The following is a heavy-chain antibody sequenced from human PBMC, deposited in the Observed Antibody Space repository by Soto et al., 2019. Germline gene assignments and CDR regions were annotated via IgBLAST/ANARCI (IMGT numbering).Heavy chain of an antibody. J-gene: IGHJ5*02. Sequence: PSETLSLTCAVYGGSFSGYYWSWIRQPPGKGLEWIGEINHSGSTNYNPSLKSRVTISVDTSKNQFSLKLSSVTAADTAVYYCARGLGGRYCSSTSCGNWFDPWGQGTPVTVS. CDR2: INHSGST. CDR3: ARGLGGRYCSSTSCGNWFDP. CDR1: GGSFSGYY. D-gene: IGHD2-2*01. V-gene: IGHV4-34*01.